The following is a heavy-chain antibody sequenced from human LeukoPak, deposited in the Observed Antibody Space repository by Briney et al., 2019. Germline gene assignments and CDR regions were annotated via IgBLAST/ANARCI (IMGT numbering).Heavy chain of an antibody. D-gene: IGHD5-24*01. CDR1: GGTFSSYA. V-gene: IGHV1-69*05. Sequence: ASVKVSCKASGGTFSSYAISWVRQAPGQGLEWMGRIIPIFGTANYAQKFQGRVTITTDESTSTAYMELSSLRSEDTAVYYCARVRRDGVDYWGQGTLVTVSS. J-gene: IGHJ4*02. CDR3: ARVRRDGVDY. CDR2: IIPIFGTA.